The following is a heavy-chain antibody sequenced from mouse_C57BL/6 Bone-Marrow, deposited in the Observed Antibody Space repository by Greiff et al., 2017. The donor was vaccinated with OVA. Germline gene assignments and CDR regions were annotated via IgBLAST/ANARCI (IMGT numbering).Heavy chain of an antibody. J-gene: IGHJ1*03. D-gene: IGHD1-1*01. CDR1: GYTFTSYW. CDR2: IDPSDSYT. V-gene: IGHV1-69*01. CDR3: ASLHYYGSSWGYFDV. Sequence: QVQLQQPGAELVMPGASVKLSCKASGYTFTSYWMHWVKQRPGQGLEWIGEIDPSDSYTNYNRKFKGKSTLTVDKSSSTAYMQLSSLTSEDSAVYYCASLHYYGSSWGYFDVWGTGTTVTVSS.